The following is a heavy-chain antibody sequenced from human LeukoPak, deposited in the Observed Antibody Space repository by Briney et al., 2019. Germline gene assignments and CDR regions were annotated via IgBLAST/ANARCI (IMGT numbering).Heavy chain of an antibody. CDR2: VSTSGGGT. CDR1: GFTFSSYA. CDR3: AKGGGWFGKSHYFDY. V-gene: IGHV3-23*01. J-gene: IGHJ4*02. D-gene: IGHD3-10*01. Sequence: GGSLRLSCAASGFTFSSYAMTWVRQAPGKGLEWVSTVSTSGGGTYYADSVKGRFTISRDNSKNTLYLQMNSLRAEDTAVYYCAKGGGWFGKSHYFDYWGQGTLVTVSS.